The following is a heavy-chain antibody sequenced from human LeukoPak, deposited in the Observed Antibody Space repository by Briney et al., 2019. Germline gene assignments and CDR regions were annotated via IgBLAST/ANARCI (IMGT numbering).Heavy chain of an antibody. CDR1: GFTFSTYA. D-gene: IGHD1-26*01. Sequence: GGSLRLSCAASGFTFSTYAMSWVRQAPGKGLEWVSAINGIGGSTYYADSVKGRFTISRDDSKNTLYLQMNSLRAEDTAVYYCAKEVQWSRFDYWGQGTLVTVSS. V-gene: IGHV3-23*01. J-gene: IGHJ4*02. CDR3: AKEVQWSRFDY. CDR2: INGIGGST.